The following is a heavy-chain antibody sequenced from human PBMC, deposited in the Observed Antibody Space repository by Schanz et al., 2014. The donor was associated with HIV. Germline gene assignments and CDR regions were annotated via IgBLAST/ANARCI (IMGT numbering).Heavy chain of an antibody. CDR2: MSYSGSS. V-gene: IGHV4-31*03. CDR3: VRGIATTGGDYWHFDL. CDR1: GDSMSSDTYY. J-gene: IGHJ2*01. D-gene: IGHD6-13*01. Sequence: QVQLQESGPGLVKPWQTLSLTCNVSGDSMSSDTYYWSWIRQRPEKSLEWIGYMSYSGSSFYSPSLKSRVEMSLGTSNEGFALKLNSVTAADTAVYYCVRGIATTGGDYWHFDLWGRGTLVTVTS.